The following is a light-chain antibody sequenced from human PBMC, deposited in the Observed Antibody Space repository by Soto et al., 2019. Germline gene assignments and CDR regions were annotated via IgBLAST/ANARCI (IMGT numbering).Light chain of an antibody. CDR3: QQYNLSPLM. CDR1: QSGSSY. CDR2: GAS. V-gene: IGKV3-15*01. J-gene: IGKJ1*01. Sequence: TLSAVTLSLYPEARASPSCRGHQSGSSYLVWYQQKPGQAPRLLIYGASSRATGIPDRFSGSGSGTEFTLTISRLQPEDFAVYYCQQYNLSPLMFGQGTKVDIK.